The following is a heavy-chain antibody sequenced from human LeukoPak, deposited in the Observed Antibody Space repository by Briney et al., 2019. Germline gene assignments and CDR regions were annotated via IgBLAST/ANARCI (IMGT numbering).Heavy chain of an antibody. CDR3: ARIRYFDWFLFWFDP. CDR1: GGSFSGYY. V-gene: IGHV4-34*01. J-gene: IGHJ5*02. D-gene: IGHD3-9*01. CDR2: INHSGST. Sequence: PSETLSLTCAVYGGSFSGYYWSWIRQPPGKGLEWIGEINHSGSTNYNPSLKSRVTISVDTSKNQFSLKLSSVTAADTAVYYCARIRYFDWFLFWFDPWGQGTLVTVSS.